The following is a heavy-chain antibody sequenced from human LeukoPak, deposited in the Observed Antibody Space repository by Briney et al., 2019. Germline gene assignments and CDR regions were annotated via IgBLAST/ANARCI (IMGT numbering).Heavy chain of an antibody. D-gene: IGHD5-12*01. CDR3: ARDGARISGYDLFYFDH. CDR1: GFTFDDYA. CDR2: ISGDGGST. Sequence: GGSLRLSCAASGFTFDDYAMHWVRQVPGKGLEWVSVISGDGGSTSHADSVKGRFTISRDNAKNSLYLQINSLRAEDTAIYYCARDGARISGYDLFYFDHWGRGALVTVSS. V-gene: IGHV3-43*02. J-gene: IGHJ4*02.